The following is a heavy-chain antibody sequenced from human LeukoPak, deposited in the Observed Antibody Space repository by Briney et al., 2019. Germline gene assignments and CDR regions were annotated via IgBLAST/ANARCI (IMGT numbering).Heavy chain of an antibody. Sequence: GGSLRLSCAASGFTFSLYAMNWVRQAPGKGLEWVSYINDVSSDIHYADSVKGRFTISRDNAKNTLYLQMNSLRAEDTAVYYCARDTYQPGLIDCWGQGTLVTVSS. D-gene: IGHD2-2*01. CDR3: ARDTYQPGLIDC. V-gene: IGHV3-21*05. CDR2: INDVSSDI. CDR1: GFTFSLYA. J-gene: IGHJ4*02.